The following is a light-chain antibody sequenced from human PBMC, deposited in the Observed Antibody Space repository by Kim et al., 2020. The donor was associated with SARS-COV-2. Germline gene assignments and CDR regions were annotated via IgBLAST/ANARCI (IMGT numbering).Light chain of an antibody. CDR2: RAS. V-gene: IGKV1-5*03. J-gene: IGKJ2*01. Sequence: SASVGDRVTITCRASQIITDWLAWYQQKPGKAPKLLIYRASNLDSGVPSRFSGSGSGTEFTLTINSLQPDDFATYYCQQYDTYQYTFGQGTKLEI. CDR3: QQYDTYQYT. CDR1: QIITDW.